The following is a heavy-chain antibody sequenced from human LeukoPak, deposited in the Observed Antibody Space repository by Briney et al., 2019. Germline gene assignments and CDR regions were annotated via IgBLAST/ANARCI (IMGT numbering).Heavy chain of an antibody. CDR1: GGSISSYY. CDR3: ARGNSYDGPYYFDY. CDR2: IYYSGST. V-gene: IGHV4-59*12. Sequence: PSETLSLTCTVSGGSISSYYWSWIRQPPGKGLEWIGYIYYSGSTNYNPSLKSRVTISVDTSKNQFSLKLSSVTAADTAVYYCARGNSYDGPYYFDYWGQGTLVTVSS. D-gene: IGHD5-18*01. J-gene: IGHJ4*02.